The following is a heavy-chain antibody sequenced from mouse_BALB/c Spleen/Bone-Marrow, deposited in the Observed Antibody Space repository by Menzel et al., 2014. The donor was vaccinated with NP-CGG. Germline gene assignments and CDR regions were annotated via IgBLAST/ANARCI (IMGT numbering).Heavy chain of an antibody. CDR2: IAPGSGST. Sequence: DLVKPGASVKLSCKASGYTFTSYWINWIKQRPGQGLEWIGCIAPGSGSTYYNEMFKGKATLTVDTSSSTAYIQLSSLSSEDSAVYFCARGYFDVWGAGTTVTVSS. J-gene: IGHJ1*01. CDR1: GYTFTSYW. CDR3: ARGYFDV. V-gene: IGHV1S41*01.